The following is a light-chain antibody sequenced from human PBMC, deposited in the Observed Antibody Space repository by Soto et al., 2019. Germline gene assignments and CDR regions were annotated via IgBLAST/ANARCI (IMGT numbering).Light chain of an antibody. J-gene: IGKJ4*01. CDR3: QQYESYPMT. V-gene: IGKV1-5*03. CDR1: QSISSW. Sequence: DSQMTQYPSTLSASVGDRVTITCRASQSISSWLAWYQQKPGKAPKLLISKASTLQSGAPPRFSGSGSGTEFTLTISSLQPDDVATYFCQQYESYPMTFGGGTKVEIK. CDR2: KAS.